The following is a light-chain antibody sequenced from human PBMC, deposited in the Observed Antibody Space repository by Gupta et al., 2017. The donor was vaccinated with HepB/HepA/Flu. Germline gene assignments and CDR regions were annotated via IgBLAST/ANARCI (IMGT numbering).Light chain of an antibody. CDR1: QNILSRSNNKNY. CDR2: WAS. Sequence: DTVMNQSPHSLALSLGARATINCKSSQNILSRSNNKNYLAWYQQKAVQPPKLLIYWASTRESGVPDRFSGSGSVTDFTLTISSRQADDVAIYYCQQYFSSPLSFGGGTKVEI. J-gene: IGKJ4*01. V-gene: IGKV4-1*01. CDR3: QQYFSSPLS.